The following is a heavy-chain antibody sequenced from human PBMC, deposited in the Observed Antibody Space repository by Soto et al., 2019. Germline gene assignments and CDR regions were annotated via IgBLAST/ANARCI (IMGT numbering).Heavy chain of an antibody. Sequence: QVQLVESGGGVVQPGRSLRLSCAASGFTFSSYAMHWVRQAPGKGLEWVAVISYDGSNKYYADSVKGRFTISRDNSKNTLYLQMNSLRVEDTAVYYCARDPYSSGHFDYWGQGTLVTVSS. V-gene: IGHV3-30-3*01. D-gene: IGHD6-19*01. J-gene: IGHJ4*02. CDR2: ISYDGSNK. CDR1: GFTFSSYA. CDR3: ARDPYSSGHFDY.